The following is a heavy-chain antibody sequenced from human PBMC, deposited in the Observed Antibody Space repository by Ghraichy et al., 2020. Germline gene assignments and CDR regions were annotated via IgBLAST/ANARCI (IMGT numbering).Heavy chain of an antibody. CDR2: IYNSRST. CDR3: ARSSYSYAWGDP. Sequence: SETLSLTCTVSGGSISSYYWSWIRQPPGKGLEYIGFIYNSRSTNYNPALKSRVTISSDTSKNQFSLKLSSVTAADTAVYYCARSSYSYAWGDPWGQGTLVTVSS. CDR1: GGSISSYY. J-gene: IGHJ5*02. D-gene: IGHD5-18*01. V-gene: IGHV4-59*01.